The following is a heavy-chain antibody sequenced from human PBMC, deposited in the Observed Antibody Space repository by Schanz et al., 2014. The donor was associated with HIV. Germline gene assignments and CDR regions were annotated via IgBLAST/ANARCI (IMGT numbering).Heavy chain of an antibody. Sequence: QVQLVESGGGVVQPGRSLRLSCAASGITFSTSGMHWVRQAPGKGPEQVAVTWYDGSKKYYADSVKGRFTISRDNSKNTLYLQMNSLRAEDTAVYYCYGDESGYWGQGTLVTVSS. D-gene: IGHD4-17*01. CDR1: GITFSTSG. J-gene: IGHJ4*02. CDR3: YGDESGY. CDR2: TWYDGSKK. V-gene: IGHV3-33*01.